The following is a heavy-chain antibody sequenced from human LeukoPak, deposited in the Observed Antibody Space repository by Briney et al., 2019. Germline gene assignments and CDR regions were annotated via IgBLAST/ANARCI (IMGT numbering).Heavy chain of an antibody. CDR1: GGTFSSYA. J-gene: IGHJ4*02. CDR2: IIPIFGTA. Sequence: VASVKVSCKASGGTFSSYAISWVRQAPGQGLEWMGGIIPIFGTANCAQKFQGRVTITADESTSTAYMELSSLRSEDTAVYHCARPRGANFHFDYWGQGTLVTVSS. V-gene: IGHV1-69*13. CDR3: ARPRGANFHFDY. D-gene: IGHD4/OR15-4a*01.